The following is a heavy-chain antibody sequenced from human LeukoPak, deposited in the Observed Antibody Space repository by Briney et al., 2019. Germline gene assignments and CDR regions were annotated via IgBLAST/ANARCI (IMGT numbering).Heavy chain of an antibody. J-gene: IGHJ5*02. V-gene: IGHV1-2*02. CDR3: AREGLWFGESWFDP. D-gene: IGHD3-10*01. CDR1: GYTFTGYY. Sequence: GASVKVSCKASGYTFTGYYMHWVRQAPGQGLEWMGWINPNSGGTNYAQKFQGRVTMTRDTSISTAHMELSRLRSDDTAVYYCAREGLWFGESWFDPWGQGTLVTVSS. CDR2: INPNSGGT.